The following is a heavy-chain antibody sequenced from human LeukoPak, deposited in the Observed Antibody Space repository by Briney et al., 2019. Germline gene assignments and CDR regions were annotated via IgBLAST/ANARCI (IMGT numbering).Heavy chain of an antibody. CDR3: ATIRRGSIYGYFDF. D-gene: IGHD5-18*01. J-gene: IGHJ4*02. CDR2: LLDSWRT. CDR1: RASISTHY. V-gene: IGHV4-59*11. Sequence: SGTLSLTCTVSRASISTHYWSWLRQPPGKGLECSGYLLDSWRTKDNPSLQSRVTLSADTSKNQCSLRMTSVTAADTAVCYCATIRRGSIYGYFDFWGQGILVTVSS.